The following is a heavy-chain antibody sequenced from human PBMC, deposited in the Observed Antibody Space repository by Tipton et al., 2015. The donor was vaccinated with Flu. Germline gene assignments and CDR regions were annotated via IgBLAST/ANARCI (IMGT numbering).Heavy chain of an antibody. CDR3: ARAPRGDGSGSL. D-gene: IGHD3-10*01. CDR1: GGSISSYY. V-gene: IGHV4-38-2*02. J-gene: IGHJ1*01. Sequence: TLSLTCTVSGGSISSYYWGWIRQPPGKGLEWIGSIYHSGSTYYNPSLKSRVTISVDTSKNQFSLKLSSVTAADTAVYYCARAPRGDGSGSLWGQGTLVTVSS. CDR2: IYHSGST.